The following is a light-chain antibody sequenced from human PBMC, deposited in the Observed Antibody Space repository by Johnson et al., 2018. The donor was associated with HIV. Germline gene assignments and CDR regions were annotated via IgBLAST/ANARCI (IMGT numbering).Light chain of an antibody. V-gene: IGLV1-51*02. CDR1: SSNIGNNY. CDR2: ENN. J-gene: IGLJ1*01. CDR3: GTWDSSLSGV. Sequence: QSVLTQPPSVSAAPGQKVTISCSGSSSNIGNNYVSWYQQLPGTAPKLLIYENNKRPSGIPDRFSGSKSGTSATLAITGLQTGDEADYYCGTWDSSLSGVFGTGTKVTVL.